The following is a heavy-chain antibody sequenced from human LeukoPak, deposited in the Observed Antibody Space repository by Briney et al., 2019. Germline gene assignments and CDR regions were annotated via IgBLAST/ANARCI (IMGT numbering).Heavy chain of an antibody. CDR2: IYHSGST. D-gene: IGHD5-18*01. Sequence: SETLSLTCAVSGGSISSSNWWSWVRQPPGKGLEWIGEIYHSGSTDYNPSLKSRVTISVDKSKNQFSLKLSSVTAADTAVYYCARDSGSGYSYGQFDYWGQGTLVTVSS. J-gene: IGHJ4*02. CDR1: GGSISSSNW. CDR3: ARDSGSGYSYGQFDY. V-gene: IGHV4-4*02.